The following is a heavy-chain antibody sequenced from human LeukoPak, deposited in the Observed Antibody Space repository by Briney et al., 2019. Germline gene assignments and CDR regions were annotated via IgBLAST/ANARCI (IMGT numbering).Heavy chain of an antibody. CDR3: ARDSGSGSNDY. V-gene: IGHV1-3*01. D-gene: IGHD1-26*01. Sequence: ASVTVSCKASGYTFTSYAIHWVRQAPGQKLEWMGWISAGNGNTKYSQNFQGRVTFISNTSATTAFMELSSLRSEDAAVYYCARDSGSGSNDYWGQGALVTVSS. CDR2: ISAGNGNT. J-gene: IGHJ4*02. CDR1: GYTFTSYA.